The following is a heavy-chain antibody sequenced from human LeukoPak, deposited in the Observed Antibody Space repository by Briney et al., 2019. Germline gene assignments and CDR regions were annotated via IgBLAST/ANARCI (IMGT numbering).Heavy chain of an antibody. J-gene: IGHJ5*02. V-gene: IGHV1-8*01. D-gene: IGHD3-10*01. CDR2: MNPYSGNK. Sequence: ASVKVSCKASGYTFTSYDINWVRQATGQGLEGMGWMNPYSGNKGYAKKLQGRVTMPRHTSISTAYMELSNLRSEDTAVYYCARCRLRYYGSGSRTSNWFDTWGEGTLVTVSS. CDR1: GYTFTSYD. CDR3: ARCRLRYYGSGSRTSNWFDT.